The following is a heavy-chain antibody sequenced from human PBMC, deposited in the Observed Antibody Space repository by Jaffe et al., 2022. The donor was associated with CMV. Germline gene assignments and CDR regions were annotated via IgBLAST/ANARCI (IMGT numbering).Heavy chain of an antibody. D-gene: IGHD3-9*01. V-gene: IGHV3-7*03. CDR1: GFSFRSFW. CDR2: IKQEGSET. CDR3: ARDHSTGYRHFDS. Sequence: EAQLVESGGGLVQPGGSLRLSCAASGFSFRSFWMSWVRQAPGKWLEWVASIKQEGSETYYADSVKGRFSISRDNAKNSLFLHVNSLRADDTAVYFCARDHSTGYRHFDSWGRGIVVTVSS. J-gene: IGHJ4*02.